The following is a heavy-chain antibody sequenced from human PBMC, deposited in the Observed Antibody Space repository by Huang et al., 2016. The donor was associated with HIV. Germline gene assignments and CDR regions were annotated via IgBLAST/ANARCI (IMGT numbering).Heavy chain of an antibody. Sequence: QITLKESGPTLVKPTQTLTLTCTFSGFSLSTTGVRVGWIRQPPGKALEWLALIYWDDDKPSSPTLKSRLTITKDTSKNLVVLAMTNMDPVDTATYYCAHVMYDYSDYGPNQHAKGQDTKDYSCDYWGQGTLVTVSS. CDR1: GFSLSTTGVR. CDR3: AHVMYDYSDYGPNQHAKGQDTKDYSCDY. J-gene: IGHJ4*02. V-gene: IGHV2-5*02. CDR2: IYWDDDK. D-gene: IGHD4-17*01.